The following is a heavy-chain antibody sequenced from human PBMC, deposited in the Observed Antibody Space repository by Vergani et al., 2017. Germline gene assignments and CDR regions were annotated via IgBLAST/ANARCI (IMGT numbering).Heavy chain of an antibody. V-gene: IGHV3-48*01. CDR3: ARAEYQLPYHY. J-gene: IGHJ4*02. CDR1: GFTLSRYG. CDR2: ISGSSSDI. D-gene: IGHD2-2*01. Sequence: VQLVESGGGVVQPGGSLRLSCAASGFTLSRYGMHWVRQAPGKGLEWVSYISGSSSDISYADSVKGRFTISRDNAKNSLYLQMNSLRAEDTALYYCARAEYQLPYHYWGQGTLVTVSS.